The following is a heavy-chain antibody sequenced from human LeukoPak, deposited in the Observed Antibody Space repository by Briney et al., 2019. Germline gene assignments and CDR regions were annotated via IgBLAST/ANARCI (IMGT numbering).Heavy chain of an antibody. CDR2: FDPEDGET. CDR1: GYTLTELS. V-gene: IGHV1-24*01. Sequence: ASVKVSCKVSGYTLTELSMHWVRQAPGKGLEWMGGFDPEDGETIYAQKFQGRVTMTEDTSTDTAYMELSSLRSEDTAVYYCATDLSDYVWGSYRLAYWGQGTLVTVSS. J-gene: IGHJ4*02. CDR3: ATDLSDYVWGSYRLAY. D-gene: IGHD3-16*02.